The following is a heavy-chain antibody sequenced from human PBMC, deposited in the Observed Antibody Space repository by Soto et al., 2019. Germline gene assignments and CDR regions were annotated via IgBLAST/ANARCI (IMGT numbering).Heavy chain of an antibody. CDR3: TSPYGDYDY. D-gene: IGHD4-17*01. CDR1: GFTFSGSA. J-gene: IGHJ4*02. CDR2: IRSKANSYAT. Sequence: EVQLVESGGGLVQPGGSLKLSCAASGFTFSGSAMHWVHQASGKGLEWVGRIRSKANSYATAYAASVKGRFTISRDDSKNTAYLQMNSLKTEDTAVYYCTSPYGDYDYWGQGTLVTVSS. V-gene: IGHV3-73*01.